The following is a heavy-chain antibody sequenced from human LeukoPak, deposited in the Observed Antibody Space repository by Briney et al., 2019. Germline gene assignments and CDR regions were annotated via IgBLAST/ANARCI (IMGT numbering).Heavy chain of an antibody. D-gene: IGHD3-3*01. V-gene: IGHV1-2*02. J-gene: IGHJ6*03. Sequence: ASLSVSCKASVYTFTGHYMHRVGQAPRQGLEWMGWINSNTVGTNYAHKVQGRVTITKGTPISTAYMEMGSLRSEDTDVYYCARGLVTYDFWSGYYRRRYYYYMDVWGKGTTVTVSS. CDR2: INSNTVGT. CDR1: VYTFTGHY. CDR3: ARGLVTYDFWSGYYRRRYYYYMDV.